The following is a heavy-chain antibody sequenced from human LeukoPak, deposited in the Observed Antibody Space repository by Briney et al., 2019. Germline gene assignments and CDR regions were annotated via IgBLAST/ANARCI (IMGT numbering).Heavy chain of an antibody. D-gene: IGHD2-8*02. CDR1: GGSFSGYY. V-gene: IGHV4-34*01. CDR3: AGTAVDY. Sequence: SGTLSLTCAVYGGSFSGYYWSWIRQPPGKGLEWIGEINHSGSTNYNPSLKSRVTISVDTSKNQFSLKLSSVTAADTAVYYCAGTAVDYWGQGTLVTVSS. J-gene: IGHJ4*02. CDR2: INHSGST.